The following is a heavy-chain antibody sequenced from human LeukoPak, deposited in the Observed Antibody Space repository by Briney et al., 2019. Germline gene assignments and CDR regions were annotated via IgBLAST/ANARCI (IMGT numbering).Heavy chain of an antibody. J-gene: IGHJ4*02. CDR3: AAEDNDY. CDR1: GFTFSSYA. Sequence: GRSLRLSCAASGFTFSSYAMHWVRQAPGKGLEWVAFISYDGSNQYYPDSVQGRFTVSRDNSKNTLYLQMNSLRAEDTAVYYCAAEDNDYWGQGTLVTVSS. CDR2: ISYDGSNQ. V-gene: IGHV3-30-3*01.